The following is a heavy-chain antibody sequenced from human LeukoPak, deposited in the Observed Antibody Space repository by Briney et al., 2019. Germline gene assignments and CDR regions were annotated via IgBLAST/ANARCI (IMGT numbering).Heavy chain of an antibody. Sequence: GGSLRLSCAASGFTFSNYWMGWVRQAPGKRPEWVANMNIDGSEKYYADSVKGRFSISRDNALNSLYLQMNSLRAEDTAIYYCARSIPYGTTWYGRSDYWGQGTLVTVSS. J-gene: IGHJ4*02. D-gene: IGHD6-13*01. CDR3: ARSIPYGTTWYGRSDY. CDR2: MNIDGSEK. V-gene: IGHV3-7*03. CDR1: GFTFSNYW.